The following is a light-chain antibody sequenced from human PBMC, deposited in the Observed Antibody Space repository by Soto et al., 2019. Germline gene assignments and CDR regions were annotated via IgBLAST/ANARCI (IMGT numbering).Light chain of an antibody. Sequence: EIVLTQSPATLSLTPGERATLSCRASQSVSTYLAWYQQKPGQAPRLLIYDASNRATGIPVRFSGRGSETDFTLTISGLEPEDFAVYYCQQRSNWPPSSGPGTMVDIK. CDR2: DAS. J-gene: IGKJ3*01. CDR1: QSVSTY. V-gene: IGKV3-11*01. CDR3: QQRSNWPPS.